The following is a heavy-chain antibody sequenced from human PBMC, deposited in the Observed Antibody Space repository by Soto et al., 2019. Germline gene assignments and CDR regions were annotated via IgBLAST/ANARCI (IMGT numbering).Heavy chain of an antibody. D-gene: IGHD3-22*01. V-gene: IGHV3-9*01. CDR3: AKGPNDYYDSSGYIDY. CDR2: ISWNSGSI. Sequence: LRLSCAASGFTFDDYAMHWVRQAPGKGLEWVSGISWNSGSIGYADSVKGRFTISRDNAKNSLYLQMNSLRAEDTALYYCAKGPNDYYDSSGYIDYWGQGTLVTVSS. CDR1: GFTFDDYA. J-gene: IGHJ4*02.